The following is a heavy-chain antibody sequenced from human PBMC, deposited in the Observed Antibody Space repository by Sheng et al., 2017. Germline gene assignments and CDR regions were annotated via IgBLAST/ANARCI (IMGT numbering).Heavy chain of an antibody. CDR2: IKQDGHEK. Sequence: EVQLVESGGGLVQPGGSLRLSCAASGFTFSSYWMSWVRQAPGKGLEWVANIKQDGHEKYYVDSVMGRFTISRDNAENSLYLQMNSLRVEDTAVYYCAREGSSFVNTWGQGILVTVSS. CDR1: GFTFSSYW. CDR3: AREGSSFVNT. J-gene: IGHJ4*02. D-gene: IGHD6-13*01. V-gene: IGHV3-7*01.